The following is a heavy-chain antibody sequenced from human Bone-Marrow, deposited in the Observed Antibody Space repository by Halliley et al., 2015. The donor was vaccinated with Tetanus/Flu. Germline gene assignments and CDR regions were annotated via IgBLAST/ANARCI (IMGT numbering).Heavy chain of an antibody. CDR2: GTNE. D-gene: IGHD3-22*01. CDR3: ARDRSHQSSSYNFAVNAFDI. Sequence: GTNENYVDSVKGRFTISRDNSKNTLYLQMSSLRAEDTAVYHCARDRSHQSSSYNFAVNAFDIWGQGTKVSVSS. V-gene: IGHV3-33*01. J-gene: IGHJ3*02.